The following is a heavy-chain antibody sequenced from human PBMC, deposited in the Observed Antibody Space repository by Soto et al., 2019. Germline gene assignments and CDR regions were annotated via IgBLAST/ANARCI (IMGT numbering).Heavy chain of an antibody. CDR1: GGSISSSSYY. J-gene: IGHJ3*02. CDR2: IYYSGST. Sequence: SETLSLTCTVSGGSISSSSYYWGWIRQPPGKGLEWIGSIYYSGSTYYNPSLKSRVTISVDTSKNQFSLKLSSVTAADTAVYYCATPGVGFLEWLAAFDIWGQGTMVTVSS. V-gene: IGHV4-39*01. CDR3: ATPGVGFLEWLAAFDI. D-gene: IGHD3-3*01.